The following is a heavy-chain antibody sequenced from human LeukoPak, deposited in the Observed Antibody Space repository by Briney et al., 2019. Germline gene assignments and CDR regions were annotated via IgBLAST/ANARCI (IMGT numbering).Heavy chain of an antibody. CDR1: GYTFTSYG. Sequence: ASVKVSCKASGYTFTSYGISWVRQAPGQGLEWMGWISAYNGNTNYAQKLQGRVTMTTDTSTSTAYMELRSLRSDDTAVYYCAREEPPYSSSSPYDYWGQGTLSPSPQ. D-gene: IGHD6-6*01. V-gene: IGHV1-18*01. J-gene: IGHJ4*02. CDR2: ISAYNGNT. CDR3: AREEPPYSSSSPYDY.